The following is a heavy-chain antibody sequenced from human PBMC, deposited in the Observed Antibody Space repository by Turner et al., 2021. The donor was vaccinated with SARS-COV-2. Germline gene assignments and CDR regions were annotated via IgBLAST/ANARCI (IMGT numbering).Heavy chain of an antibody. V-gene: IGHV4-59*08. CDR1: GGSISSYY. CDR3: ARHREGYRSRWPHFDY. Sequence: QVQLQESGPGLVKPSETLSLTCTVSGGSISSYYWSWIRQPPGKGLEWIGYIYYSGSTNYNPSLKSRVTISVDTSKNQFSLKLRSVTAADTAVYYCARHREGYRSRWPHFDYWGQGTLVTVSS. CDR2: IYYSGST. D-gene: IGHD6-13*01. J-gene: IGHJ4*02.